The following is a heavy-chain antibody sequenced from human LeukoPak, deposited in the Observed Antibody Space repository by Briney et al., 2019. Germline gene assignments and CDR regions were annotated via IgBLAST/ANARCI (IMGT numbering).Heavy chain of an antibody. CDR2: IYYSGST. CDR3: ARNIAVAGRGDYMDV. D-gene: IGHD6-19*01. J-gene: IGHJ6*03. Sequence: SETLSLTCTVSGGSVSSSSYYWGWIRQPPGKGLEWIGSIYYSGSTYYNPSLKNRVTISVDTSKNQFSLKLSSVTAADTAVYYCARNIAVAGRGDYMDVWGKGTTVTISS. V-gene: IGHV4-39*01. CDR1: GGSVSSSSYY.